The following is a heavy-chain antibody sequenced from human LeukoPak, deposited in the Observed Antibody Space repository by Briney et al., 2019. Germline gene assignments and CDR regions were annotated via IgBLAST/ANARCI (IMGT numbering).Heavy chain of an antibody. V-gene: IGHV3-33*06. D-gene: IGHD6-13*01. CDR1: GFTFSSYG. Sequence: GGSLRLSCAASGFTFSSYGMHWVRQAPGKGLEWVAVIWYDGSNKYYADSVKGRFTISRDNSKNTLYLQMNSLRAEDTAFYYCAKILAAAGSDYWGQGTLVTVSS. CDR2: IWYDGSNK. CDR3: AKILAAAGSDY. J-gene: IGHJ4*02.